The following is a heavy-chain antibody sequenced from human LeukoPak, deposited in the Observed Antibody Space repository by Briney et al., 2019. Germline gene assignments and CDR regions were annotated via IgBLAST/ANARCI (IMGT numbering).Heavy chain of an antibody. J-gene: IGHJ4*02. D-gene: IGHD3-22*01. CDR1: GFTFSSYA. CDR2: ISYDGSNK. Sequence: PGGSLRLSCAASGFTFSSYAMRWVRQAPGKGLEWVAVISYDGSNKYYADSVKGRFTISRDNSKNTLYLQMNSLRAEDTAVYYCARDENYYYDSSGSHYDYWGQGTLVTVSS. V-gene: IGHV3-30-3*01. CDR3: ARDENYYYDSSGSHYDY.